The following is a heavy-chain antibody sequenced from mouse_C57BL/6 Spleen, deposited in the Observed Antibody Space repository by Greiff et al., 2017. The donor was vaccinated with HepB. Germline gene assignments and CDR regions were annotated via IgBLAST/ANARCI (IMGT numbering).Heavy chain of an antibody. CDR3: ARSYGSSLDY. J-gene: IGHJ2*01. Sequence: QVQLKQPGAELVMPGASVKLSCKASGYTFTSYWMHWVKQRPGQGLEWIGEIDPSDSYTNYNQKFKGKSTLTVDKSSSTAYMQLSSLTSEDSAVYYCARSYGSSLDYWGQGTTLTVSS. V-gene: IGHV1-69*01. CDR2: IDPSDSYT. D-gene: IGHD1-1*01. CDR1: GYTFTSYW.